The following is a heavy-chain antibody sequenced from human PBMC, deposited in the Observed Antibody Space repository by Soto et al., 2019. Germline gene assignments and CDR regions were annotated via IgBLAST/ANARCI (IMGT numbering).Heavy chain of an antibody. D-gene: IGHD2-15*01. Sequence: SETLSLTCAVSGGSISSGGYSWSWIRQPPGKGLEWIGYIYHSGSTYYNPSLKSRVTISVDRSKNQFSLKLSSVTAADTAVYYCARAVVAATKGWFDPWGQGTLVTVSS. V-gene: IGHV4-30-2*01. CDR3: ARAVVAATKGWFDP. CDR1: GGSISSGGYS. CDR2: IYHSGST. J-gene: IGHJ5*02.